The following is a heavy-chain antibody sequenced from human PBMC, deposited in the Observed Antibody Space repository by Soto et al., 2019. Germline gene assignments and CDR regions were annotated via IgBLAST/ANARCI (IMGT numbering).Heavy chain of an antibody. CDR3: AIDGGWLQLRNYFDY. Sequence: EVLLVESGGGLVQPGGSLRLSCAASGFTFSSYWMHWIRQAPGKGLVWVSRINSDGSSTCYADSMKGRFTISSDNTKNTLYLQMSSLRAEDTAVYYCAIDGGWLQLRNYFDYWGQGTLVAVSA. V-gene: IGHV3-74*01. J-gene: IGHJ4*02. D-gene: IGHD5-12*01. CDR2: INSDGSST. CDR1: GFTFSSYW.